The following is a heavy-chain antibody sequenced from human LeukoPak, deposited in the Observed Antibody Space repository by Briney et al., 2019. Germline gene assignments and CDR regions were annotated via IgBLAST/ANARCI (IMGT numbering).Heavy chain of an antibody. V-gene: IGHV3-11*06. D-gene: IGHD3-16*01. CDR1: GFTFSDYY. CDR3: ARRDATGRGGVDY. CDR2: ISSSSSYT. J-gene: IGHJ4*02. Sequence: GGSLRLSCAASGFTFSDYYMSWIRQAPGKGLEWVSYISSSSSYTNYADSVKGRFTISRDNAKNIQYLQMNSLRAEDTAVYYCARRDATGRGGVDYWGQGTLVTVSS.